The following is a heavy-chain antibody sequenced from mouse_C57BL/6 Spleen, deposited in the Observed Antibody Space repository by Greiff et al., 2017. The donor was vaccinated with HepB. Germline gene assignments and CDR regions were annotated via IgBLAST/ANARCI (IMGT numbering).Heavy chain of an antibody. CDR3: ARQGYYVGFYAMDY. D-gene: IGHD2-3*01. Sequence: QVQLQQSGAELVKPGASVKMSCKASGYTFTSYWITWVKQRPGQGLEWIGDIYPGSGSTNYNEKFKSKATLTVDTSSSTAYMQLSSLTSEDSAVYYCARQGYYVGFYAMDYWGQGTSVTVSS. CDR1: GYTFTSYW. J-gene: IGHJ4*01. CDR2: IYPGSGST. V-gene: IGHV1-55*01.